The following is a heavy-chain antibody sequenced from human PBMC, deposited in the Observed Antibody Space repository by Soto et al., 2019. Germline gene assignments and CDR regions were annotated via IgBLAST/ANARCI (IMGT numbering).Heavy chain of an antibody. CDR2: IHNSGTS. Sequence: QVQLQESGPGLVKPSETLSLSCTVSGDTSTSYYWGWIRQAPGKGLEWIGHIHNSGTSTHNPSLNGRVTISIDMSKKQFSLNLTSLTSADTAVYYCARDFYDSVGYTWFDSWSQGTLVTVSS. V-gene: IGHV4-59*01. CDR1: GDTSTSYY. CDR3: ARDFYDSVGYTWFDS. D-gene: IGHD3-22*01. J-gene: IGHJ5*01.